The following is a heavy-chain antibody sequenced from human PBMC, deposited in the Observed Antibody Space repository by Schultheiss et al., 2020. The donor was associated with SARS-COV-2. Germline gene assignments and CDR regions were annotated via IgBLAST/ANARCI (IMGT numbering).Heavy chain of an antibody. J-gene: IGHJ4*02. D-gene: IGHD3-10*01. CDR3: ARGLNYYGSGSYSLIDY. CDR2: ISSGSSYT. V-gene: IGHV3-11*06. CDR1: GFTFSEYY. Sequence: GGSLRLSCAASGFTFSEYYMSWIRQAPGKGLEWVSYISSGSSYTSYGDSVKGRFTISRDNAKGSLYLQMNSLRAEDTAVYYCARGLNYYGSGSYSLIDYWGQGTLVTVSS.